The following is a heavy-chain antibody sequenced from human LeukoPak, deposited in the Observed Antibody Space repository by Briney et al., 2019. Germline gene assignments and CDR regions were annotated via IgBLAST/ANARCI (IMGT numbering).Heavy chain of an antibody. V-gene: IGHV3-66*01. D-gene: IGHD3-10*01. CDR3: AREPSGNSYRGDFDY. CDR2: IYAGGNT. J-gene: IGHJ4*02. Sequence: GGSLRLSCAASGFSVNSHYMNWVRQAPGKGLEWVSTIYAGGNTFYADSVKGRFTISRDTSSNTLYLEMNSLRAEDTAFYYCAREPSGNSYRGDFDYWGQGTLVSVSS. CDR1: GFSVNSHY.